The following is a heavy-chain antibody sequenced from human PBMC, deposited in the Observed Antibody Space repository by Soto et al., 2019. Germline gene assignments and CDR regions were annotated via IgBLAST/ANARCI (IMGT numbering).Heavy chain of an antibody. CDR1: GLTVSSYV. V-gene: IGHV1-69*06. Sequence: QVQLVQSGPEVKQPGSSMKVSCRASGLTVSSYVIIWVRQAPGQGLEWMGGVIPLLGTVNYEQRFRGRVTITAEKATSTAYMELHSLRSEDTAVYYCAGIGYSKGYAYWGQGTLVTVSS. CDR2: VIPLLGTV. D-gene: IGHD4-4*01. CDR3: AGIGYSKGYAY. J-gene: IGHJ4*02.